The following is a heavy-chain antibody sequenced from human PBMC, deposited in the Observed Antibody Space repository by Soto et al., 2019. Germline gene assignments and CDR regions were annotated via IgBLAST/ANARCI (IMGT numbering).Heavy chain of an antibody. D-gene: IGHD2-21*01. CDR1: GYDYVTYA. J-gene: IGHJ6*02. Sequence: QAQLVQSGPEVKKPGASVNVSCKASGYDYVTYAITWVRQRPGQGLEWMGWISTLNGNTNYAQNFQGRVTMTTDTSTRIVHLELKSLRSDDTAVYYCARRVRVWLPDYYGRDVWGQGTTVTVSS. CDR3: ARRVRVWLPDYYGRDV. CDR2: ISTLNGNT. V-gene: IGHV1-18*01.